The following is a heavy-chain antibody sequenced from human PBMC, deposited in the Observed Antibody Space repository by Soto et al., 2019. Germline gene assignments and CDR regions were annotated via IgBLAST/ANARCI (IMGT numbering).Heavy chain of an antibody. V-gene: IGHV1-69*08. CDR1: GGTFSSYT. D-gene: IGHD3-22*01. J-gene: IGHJ3*02. CDR2: IIPILGVA. CDR3: ARESGTWLSHFFDI. Sequence: QVQLVQSGAEVKKPGSSVKVSCKASGGTFSSYTISWVRQAPGQGLEWMGRIIPILGVANYAQKFQGRVTITADKSTSTAYMELSSLRSEDTAVYYCARESGTWLSHFFDIWGQGTMVTVSS.